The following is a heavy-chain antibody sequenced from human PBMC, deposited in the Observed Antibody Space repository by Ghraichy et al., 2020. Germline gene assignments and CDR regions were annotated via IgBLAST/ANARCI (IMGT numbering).Heavy chain of an antibody. CDR2: IKSKTDGGTT. D-gene: IGHD1-26*01. CDR3: TTDFAGGSYPQDIY. CDR1: GFTFSNAW. J-gene: IGHJ4*02. V-gene: IGHV3-15*01. Sequence: GGSLRLSCAASGFTFSNAWMSWVRQAPGKGLEWVGRIKSKTDGGTTDYAAPVKGRFTISRDDSKNTLYLQMNSLKTEDTAVYYCTTDFAGGSYPQDIYWGQGTLVTVSS.